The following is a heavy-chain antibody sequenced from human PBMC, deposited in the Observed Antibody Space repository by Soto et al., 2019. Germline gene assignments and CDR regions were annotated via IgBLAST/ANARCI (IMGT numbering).Heavy chain of an antibody. CDR2: ISGSGGST. D-gene: IGHD5-12*01. J-gene: IGHJ4*02. V-gene: IGHV3-23*01. Sequence: GGSLRLSCAASGFTFSSYAMSWVRQAPGKGLEWVSAISGSGGSTYYADSVKGRFTISRDNSKNTPYLQMNSLRAEDTAVYYCAKGDHAMVATSPLDYWGQGTLVTVSS. CDR1: GFTFSSYA. CDR3: AKGDHAMVATSPLDY.